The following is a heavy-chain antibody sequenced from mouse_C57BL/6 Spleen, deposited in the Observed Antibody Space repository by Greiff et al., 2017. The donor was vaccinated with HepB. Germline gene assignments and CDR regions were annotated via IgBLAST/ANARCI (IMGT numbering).Heavy chain of an antibody. J-gene: IGHJ3*01. V-gene: IGHV1-85*01. CDR1: GYTFTSYD. Sequence: QVQLQQSGPELVKPGASVKLSCKASGYTFTSYDINWVKQRPGQGLEWIGWIYPRDGSTKYNEKFKGKATLTVDTSSSTAYMELHSLTSEDSAVYFCADYYGSSYLGYWGQGTLVTVSA. D-gene: IGHD1-1*01. CDR3: ADYYGSSYLGY. CDR2: IYPRDGST.